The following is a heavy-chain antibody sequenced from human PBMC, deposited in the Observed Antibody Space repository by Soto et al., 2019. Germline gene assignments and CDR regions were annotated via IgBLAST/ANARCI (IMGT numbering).Heavy chain of an antibody. CDR1: WFTVSSNY. V-gene: IGHV3-53*01. D-gene: IGHD1-26*01. J-gene: IGHJ4*02. CDR3: ARDKLHYFDY. CDR2: IYSGGST. Sequence: PGGSLRLSCASSWFTVSSNYMSWVRQAPGKGLEWVSVIYSGGSTYYADSVKGRFTISRDNSKNTLYLQMNSLRAEDTAVYYCARDKLHYFDYWGQGTLVTVSS.